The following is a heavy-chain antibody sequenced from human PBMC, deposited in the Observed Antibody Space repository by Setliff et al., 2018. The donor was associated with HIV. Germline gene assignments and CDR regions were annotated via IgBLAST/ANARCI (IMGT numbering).Heavy chain of an antibody. CDR2: IYYSGST. CDR3: ARSGSSSPYYFDY. Sequence: TSETLSLTCTVSGGSISSGGYYWSWIRQHPGKGLEWIWTIYYSGSTYYNPSLKSRVTISTDTSKNQFSLKVRSVTAADTAVYYCARSGSSSPYYFDYWGQGTLVTVSS. V-gene: IGHV4-39*01. CDR1: GGSISSGGYY. J-gene: IGHJ4*02. D-gene: IGHD6-6*01.